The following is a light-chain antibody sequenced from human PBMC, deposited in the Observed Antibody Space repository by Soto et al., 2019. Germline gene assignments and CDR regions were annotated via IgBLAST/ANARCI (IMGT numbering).Light chain of an antibody. CDR3: LVVYSDAWV. CDR1: TGAVTGSHY. CDR2: DTN. J-gene: IGLJ3*02. Sequence: QTVVTQEPSLTVSPGGTVTLICGSSTGAVTGSHYPYWFQQKAGQAPRTLIYDTNNKQSWTPARFSGSLLGGKAALTLSGAQPEDEADYYCLVVYSDAWVFGGGTKLTVL. V-gene: IGLV7-46*01.